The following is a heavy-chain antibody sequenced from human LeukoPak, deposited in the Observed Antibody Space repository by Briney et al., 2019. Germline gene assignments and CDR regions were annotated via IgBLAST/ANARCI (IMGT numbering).Heavy chain of an antibody. CDR3: ARGTYSAYELGSYMDV. Sequence: VASVKVSCKASGYTFTSYGINWVRQAPGQGLEWMGWISAYNSNTHYAQKLQGRVTMTTDTSTSTAYMELSSLRSEDTAVYYCARGTYSAYELGSYMDVWGKGTTVTVAS. CDR2: ISAYNSNT. CDR1: GYTFTSYG. D-gene: IGHD5-12*01. J-gene: IGHJ6*03. V-gene: IGHV1-18*01.